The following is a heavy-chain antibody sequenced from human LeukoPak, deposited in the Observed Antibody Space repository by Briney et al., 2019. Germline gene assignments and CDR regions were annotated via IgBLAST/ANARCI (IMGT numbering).Heavy chain of an antibody. CDR1: GFTFSSYW. CDR3: ARVEYSSGWSHFDY. Sequence: GGSLRLSCAASGFTFSSYWMHWVRQAPGKGLVWVSRINSDGSSTSYADSVRGRFTISRDNAKNTLYLQMNSLRAEDTAVYYCARVEYSSGWSHFDYWGQGTLVTVSS. J-gene: IGHJ4*02. V-gene: IGHV3-74*01. CDR2: INSDGSST. D-gene: IGHD6-19*01.